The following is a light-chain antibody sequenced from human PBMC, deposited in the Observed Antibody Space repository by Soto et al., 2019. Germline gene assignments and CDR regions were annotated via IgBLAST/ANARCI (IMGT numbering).Light chain of an antibody. V-gene: IGKV3-15*01. CDR3: QHYYGWPPKCT. CDR2: GAS. J-gene: IGKJ2*02. CDR1: QTVHSY. Sequence: EIVVTQSPATLSVSPGERATLSCRASQTVHSYLAWYQQKPGQSPRLLIHGASTRATGIPARFSGSGSGTEFTLTISSLQSDDIAVYFCQHYYGWPPKCTFGQGTKLEIK.